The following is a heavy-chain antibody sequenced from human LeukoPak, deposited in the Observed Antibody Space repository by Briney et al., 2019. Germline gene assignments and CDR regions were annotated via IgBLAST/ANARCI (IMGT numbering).Heavy chain of an antibody. Sequence: GASVKVSFKASGYTFTSYGISWVRQAPGQGLEWMGWISAYNGNTNYAQKLQGRVTMTTDTSTSTAYMELRSLRSDDTAVYYCAREIKGGTMVRGTLYYYYYGMDVWGQGTTVTVSS. V-gene: IGHV1-18*01. CDR2: ISAYNGNT. CDR3: AREIKGGTMVRGTLYYYYYGMDV. CDR1: GYTFTSYG. D-gene: IGHD3-10*01. J-gene: IGHJ6*02.